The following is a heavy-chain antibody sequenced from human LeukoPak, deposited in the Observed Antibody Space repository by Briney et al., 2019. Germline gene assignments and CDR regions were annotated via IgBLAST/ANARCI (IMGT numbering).Heavy chain of an antibody. CDR2: IYYSGST. V-gene: IGHV4-59*02. Sequence: SETLSLTCGVSGDSVSGYYWSWIRQPPGKGLEWIGYIYYSGSTNYNPSLKSRVTISVDTSKNQFSLKLSSVTAADTAVYYCARVGSSTNGEIDYWGQGTLVTVSS. D-gene: IGHD2-2*01. CDR1: GDSVSGYY. CDR3: ARVGSSTNGEIDY. J-gene: IGHJ4*02.